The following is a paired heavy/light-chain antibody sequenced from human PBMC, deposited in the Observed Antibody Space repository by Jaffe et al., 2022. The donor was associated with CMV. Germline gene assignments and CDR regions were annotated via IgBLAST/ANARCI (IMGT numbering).Light chain of an antibody. J-gene: IGLJ2*01. V-gene: IGLV1-51*01. CDR3: ATWDSSLSVVI. CDR1: SSNIGNYY. Sequence: QSVLTQPPSVSAAPGQKVTISCSGSSSNIGNYYVSWYQQLPGAAPELLIYDNDKRPSGISDRFSGSKSDTSATLDITGLQTGDEADYYCATWDSSLSVVIFGGGTKLTVL. CDR2: DND.
Heavy chain of an antibody. CDR3: ARRGSNFNTFDY. CDR2: IRNKIYGATT. D-gene: IGHD5-12*01. V-gene: IGHV3-49*04. J-gene: IGHJ4*02. Sequence: EVQLVESGGGLVQPGRSLRLSCTASGFPFDVFSIGWVRQAPGKGLQWVGFIRNKIYGATTEYAASVRGRFTISRDDSESTAFLHMNTLDTEDTGVYYCARRGSNFNTFDYWGQGALVTVSS. CDR1: GFPFDVFS.